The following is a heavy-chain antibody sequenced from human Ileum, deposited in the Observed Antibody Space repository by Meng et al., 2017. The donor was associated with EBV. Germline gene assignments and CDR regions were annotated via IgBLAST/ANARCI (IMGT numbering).Heavy chain of an antibody. CDR2: IYYSVTT. CDR1: GVSIDRSSDN. D-gene: IGHD6-19*01. CDR3: ARGYSGGWYYFDS. Sequence: QLTSLEPGPGLVKPLDTLTPPCTVSGVSIDRSSDNCGWIRQSSGKGLEWMGNIYYSVTTYYNPSFKSRVTISVDTSKIQFSLKLSAVTAADTAVYYSARGYSGGWYYFDSWGQGTLVTVSS. V-gene: IGHV4-39*01. J-gene: IGHJ4*02.